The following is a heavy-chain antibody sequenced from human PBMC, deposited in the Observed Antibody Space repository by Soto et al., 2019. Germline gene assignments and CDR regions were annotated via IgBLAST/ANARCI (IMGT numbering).Heavy chain of an antibody. J-gene: IGHJ4*01. D-gene: IGHD1-26*01. CDR3: ANLIVFHSSYYHDY. CDR2: INHSGNT. Sequence: PSVTLFLNSAVSGVPFSGYYWKRIRQSPGKGLEWIGEINHSGNTNYNPSLKSRVTMLVDTSKNQFSLSLSSVTAADTAVYYCANLIVFHSSYYHDYWGHGTLVT. CDR1: GVPFSGYY. V-gene: IGHV4-34*01.